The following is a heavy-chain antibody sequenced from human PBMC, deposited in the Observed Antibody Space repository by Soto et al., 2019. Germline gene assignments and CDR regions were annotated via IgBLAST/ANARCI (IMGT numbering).Heavy chain of an antibody. D-gene: IGHD6-6*01. V-gene: IGHV4-31*01. J-gene: IGHJ6*02. CDR2: NYYSGIT. CDR3: ACGSSIARLYYGLDV. CDR1: GGSISSGGYY. Sequence: QVQLQESGPGLVKPSQTLSLTCTVSGGSISSGGYYWTWIRQHPGKGLEWIGYNYYSGITYYNPSLKSLVTISLDTFKIQFSLKLIAVTVADSALSYCACGSSIARLYYGLDVWGQGTTVTVSS.